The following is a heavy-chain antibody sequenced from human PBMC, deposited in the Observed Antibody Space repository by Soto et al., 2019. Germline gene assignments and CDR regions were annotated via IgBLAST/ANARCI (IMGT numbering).Heavy chain of an antibody. CDR1: GFTFSSYA. V-gene: IGHV3-23*01. CDR3: ARDGITMVRGGPSYYYYGMDV. CDR2: ISGSGGST. D-gene: IGHD3-10*01. J-gene: IGHJ6*02. Sequence: LRLSCAASGFTFSSYAMSWVRQAPGKGLEWVSAISGSGGSTYYADSVKGRFTISRDNSKNTLYLQMNSLRAEDTAVYYCARDGITMVRGGPSYYYYGMDVWGQGTTVTVSS.